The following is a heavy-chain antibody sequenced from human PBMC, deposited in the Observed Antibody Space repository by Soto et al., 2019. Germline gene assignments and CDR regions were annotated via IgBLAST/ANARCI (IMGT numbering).Heavy chain of an antibody. CDR2: IKSKSDGETA. V-gene: IGHV3-15*01. D-gene: IGHD3-16*01. Sequence: GGSLRLSCAASGLTFSNVWMTWVRQAPGKGLEWVGRIKSKSDGETADVAAPVKGRFTISRDDSKNTVFLEMNSLKSEDTALYYCAISAMINRDSSTSFDYWGQGTQVTVSS. CDR1: GLTFSNVW. CDR3: AISAMINRDSSTSFDY. J-gene: IGHJ4*02.